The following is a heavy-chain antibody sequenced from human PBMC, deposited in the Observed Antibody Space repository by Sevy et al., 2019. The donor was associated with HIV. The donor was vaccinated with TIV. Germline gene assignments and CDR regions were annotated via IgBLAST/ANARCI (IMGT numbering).Heavy chain of an antibody. CDR1: GGSISSGGYY. D-gene: IGHD3-22*01. V-gene: IGHV4-31*03. Sequence: SETLSLTCTVSGGSISSGGYYWSWIHQHPGKGLEWIGYIYYSGSTYYNPSLKSRVTISVDTSKNQFSLKLSSVTAADTAVYYCTRDSSGYPTYYGMDVWGQGTTVTVSS. CDR3: TRDSSGYPTYYGMDV. CDR2: IYYSGST. J-gene: IGHJ6*02.